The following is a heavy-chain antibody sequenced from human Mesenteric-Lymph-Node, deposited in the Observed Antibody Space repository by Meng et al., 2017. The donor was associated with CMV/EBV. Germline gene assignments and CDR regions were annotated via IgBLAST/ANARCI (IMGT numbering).Heavy chain of an antibody. V-gene: IGHV3-74*01. J-gene: IGHJ5*02. Sequence: GESLKISCAASGFTFSTYWMHWVRQVPGKGLVWVSRSSNDGSSTSYADSVKGRFTISRDNAKNTLFLQMNSLRAEDTGLYYCARGLSNNWFDPWGRGTLVTVSS. CDR2: SSNDGSST. CDR1: GFTFSTYW. CDR3: ARGLSNNWFDP.